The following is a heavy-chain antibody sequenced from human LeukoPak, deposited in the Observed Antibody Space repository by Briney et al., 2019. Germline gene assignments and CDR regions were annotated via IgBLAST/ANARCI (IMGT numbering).Heavy chain of an antibody. CDR2: INPNSGGT. CDR3: TRWEITTAGPNDAFDI. Sequence: ASVKVSCKSSGYTFTGYYMHWVRQAPGQGLEWMGWINPNSGGTNYAQKFQGRVTMARDTSISTAYMELSRLRSDDTAVYYCTRWEITTAGPNDAFDIWGQGTKVTVSS. J-gene: IGHJ3*02. D-gene: IGHD6-13*01. V-gene: IGHV1-2*02. CDR1: GYTFTGYY.